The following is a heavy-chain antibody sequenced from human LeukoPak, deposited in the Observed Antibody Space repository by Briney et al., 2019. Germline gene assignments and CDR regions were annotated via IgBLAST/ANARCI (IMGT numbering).Heavy chain of an antibody. Sequence: GASVKVSRKASGGTFSRYAVSWVRQAPGQRFEWMGRITPLLDIVDYAQKFQGRVTITADKSTSTSHMELSSLRSDDTAVYYCTHGYRGGYYYGMDVWGQGTTVTVSS. CDR1: GGTFSRYA. CDR3: THGYRGGYYYGMDV. CDR2: ITPLLDIV. V-gene: IGHV1-69*04. J-gene: IGHJ6*02. D-gene: IGHD5-12*01.